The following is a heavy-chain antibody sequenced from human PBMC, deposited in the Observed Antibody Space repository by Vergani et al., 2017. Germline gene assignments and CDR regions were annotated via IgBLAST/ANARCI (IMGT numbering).Heavy chain of an antibody. CDR2: IWYDGSNK. Sequence: VQLLESGGGLVQPGGSLRLSCAASGFTFSSYAMSWVRQAPGKGLEWVAVIWYDGSNKYYADSVKGRFTISRDNSKNTLYLQMNSLRAEDTAVYYCARVTYYYDSSGPYGMDVWGQGTTVTVSS. V-gene: IGHV3-33*08. D-gene: IGHD3-22*01. J-gene: IGHJ6*02. CDR3: ARVTYYYDSSGPYGMDV. CDR1: GFTFSSYA.